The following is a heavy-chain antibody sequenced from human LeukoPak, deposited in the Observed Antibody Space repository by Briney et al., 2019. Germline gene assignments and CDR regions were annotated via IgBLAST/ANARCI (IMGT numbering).Heavy chain of an antibody. CDR2: ISSSSSYT. Sequence: GGSLRLSCAASGFTFSDYYMSWIRQAPGKGLEWVSYISSSSSYTNYADSVKGRFTIPRDNAKNSLYLQMNSLRAEDTAVYYCARSVGYCSGGSCYPGYFQHWGQGTLVTVSS. D-gene: IGHD2-15*01. CDR1: GFTFSDYY. V-gene: IGHV3-11*06. CDR3: ARSVGYCSGGSCYPGYFQH. J-gene: IGHJ1*01.